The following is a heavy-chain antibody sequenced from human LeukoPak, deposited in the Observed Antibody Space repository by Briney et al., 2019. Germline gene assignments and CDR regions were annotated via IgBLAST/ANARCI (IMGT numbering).Heavy chain of an antibody. Sequence: GGSLKLSCAASGFTFSDSAIHWVRQASGKGLEWVGRIRSKPQSYATAYDESLKGRFTISRDDSKNTAYLQMSSLKIEDTAVYYCTRVGPSTVVDYWGQGTQVTVSS. D-gene: IGHD1-26*01. CDR2: IRSKPQSYAT. V-gene: IGHV3-73*01. CDR1: GFTFSDSA. J-gene: IGHJ4*02. CDR3: TRVGPSTVVDY.